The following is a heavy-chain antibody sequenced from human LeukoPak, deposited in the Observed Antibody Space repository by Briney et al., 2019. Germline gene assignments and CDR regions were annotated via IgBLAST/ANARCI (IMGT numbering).Heavy chain of an antibody. J-gene: IGHJ5*02. Sequence: ASVKVSCKASGGTFSSYAISWVRQAPGQGLEWMGRIIPIFGIANYAQKFQGRVTITADKSTSTAYMELSSLRSEDTAVYYCASGGTTVTLNWFDPWGQGTLVIVSS. V-gene: IGHV1-69*04. CDR3: ASGGTTVTLNWFDP. CDR1: GGTFSSYA. CDR2: IIPIFGIA. D-gene: IGHD4-17*01.